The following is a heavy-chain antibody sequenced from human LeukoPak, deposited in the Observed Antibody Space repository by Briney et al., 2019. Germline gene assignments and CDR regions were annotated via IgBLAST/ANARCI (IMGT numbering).Heavy chain of an antibody. Sequence: SVKVSCKASGGTFSSYAISWVRQAPGQGLEWMGGIIPIFGTANYAQKFQGRVTITADESTSTAYMELSSLRSEDTAVYYCAKSDRDSSGYYSLDVFDIWGQGQWSPSLQ. J-gene: IGHJ3*02. D-gene: IGHD3-22*01. CDR2: IIPIFGTA. CDR1: GGTFSSYA. CDR3: AKSDRDSSGYYSLDVFDI. V-gene: IGHV1-69*13.